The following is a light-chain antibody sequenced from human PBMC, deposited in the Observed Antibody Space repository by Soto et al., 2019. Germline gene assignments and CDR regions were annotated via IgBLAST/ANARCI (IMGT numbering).Light chain of an antibody. CDR2: GAS. Sequence: IALTQSPGPLALSTGERATLSCRASQSVSSSYLAWYQQKPGQAPRLLISGASSRATGIPDRFSGSGSGTDFTLTISRLEPEDFAVYHCQQYSSSPLTFGGGTKVDIK. J-gene: IGKJ4*01. CDR1: QSVSSSY. CDR3: QQYSSSPLT. V-gene: IGKV3-20*01.